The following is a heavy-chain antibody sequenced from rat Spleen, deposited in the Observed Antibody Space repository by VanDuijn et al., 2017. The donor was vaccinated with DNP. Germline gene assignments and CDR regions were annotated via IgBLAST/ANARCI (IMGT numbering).Heavy chain of an antibody. CDR2: ISYDGSTT. V-gene: IGHV5-7*01. CDR1: GFTFSDYN. CDR3: SITESDY. J-gene: IGHJ2*01. D-gene: IGHD1-11*01. Sequence: EVQLVESGGGLVQPGRSLKLSCAASGFTFSDYNMAWVRQAPKKGLEWVATISYDGSTTYYGDSVKGRFTISRDNAKSTLYLQMNSLRSEDTATYYCSITESDYWGQGVMVTVSS.